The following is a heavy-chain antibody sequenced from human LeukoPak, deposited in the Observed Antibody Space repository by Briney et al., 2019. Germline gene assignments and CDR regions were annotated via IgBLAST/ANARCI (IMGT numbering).Heavy chain of an antibody. CDR2: INPGGVSR. CDR1: GFTFTTYS. D-gene: IGHD1-1*01. J-gene: IGHJ4*02. Sequence: LSCAAXGFTFTTYSMTWVRQAPGKGLEWVSSINPGGVSRYYADSVRGRFTISRDNSENTVSLQMNSLRTDDTAMYYCAKDRAGTPWADWGQGTLVTVSS. CDR3: AKDRAGTPWAD. V-gene: IGHV3-23*01.